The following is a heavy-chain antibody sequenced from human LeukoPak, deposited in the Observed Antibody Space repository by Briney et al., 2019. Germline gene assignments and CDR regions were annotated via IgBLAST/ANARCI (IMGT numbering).Heavy chain of an antibody. D-gene: IGHD1-26*01. Sequence: GGSLRLSCAASGFNFGAYVMHWVRQAPGKGLECVAIMWYDGSKTFYGDSVKGRFTISRDNSNNTLFLQMNSLRAEDTALYYCARESGGGLDYWGQGTLVTVSS. CDR3: ARESGGGLDY. J-gene: IGHJ4*02. V-gene: IGHV3-33*01. CDR1: GFNFGAYV. CDR2: MWYDGSKT.